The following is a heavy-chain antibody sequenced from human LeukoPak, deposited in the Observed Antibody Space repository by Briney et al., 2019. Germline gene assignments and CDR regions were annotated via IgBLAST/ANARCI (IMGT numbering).Heavy chain of an antibody. CDR2: MNPNSGNT. CDR3: ARVETPAVYYDSSPLEY. D-gene: IGHD3-22*01. Sequence: ASVKVSCKASGYTFTSYDINWVRQATGQGLEWMGWMNPNSGNTGYAQKFQGRVTMTRNTSISTAYMELSSLRSEDTAVYYCARVETPAVYYDSSPLEYWGQGTLVTVSS. J-gene: IGHJ4*02. V-gene: IGHV1-8*01. CDR1: GYTFTSYD.